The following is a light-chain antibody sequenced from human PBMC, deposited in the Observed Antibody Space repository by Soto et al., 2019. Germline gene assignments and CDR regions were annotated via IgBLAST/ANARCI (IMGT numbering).Light chain of an antibody. CDR2: ETN. V-gene: IGLV1-51*02. J-gene: IGLJ1*01. CDR1: SSNIGNNY. CDR3: ETWDTSLSAGRV. Sequence: QSVLTQPPSASAAPGQTVTISCSGSSSNIGNNYVSWYQHLPGAAPKLLIYETNRRPAGIPDRFSGSKSGTSATLAITGLQTADEADYYCETWDTSLSAGRVFGPGTKVTVL.